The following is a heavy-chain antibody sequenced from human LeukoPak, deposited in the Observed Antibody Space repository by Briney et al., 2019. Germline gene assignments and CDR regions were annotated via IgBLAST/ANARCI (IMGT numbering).Heavy chain of an antibody. CDR1: GITFSNYA. J-gene: IGHJ4*02. CDR2: TSSSGDNA. D-gene: IGHD2-15*01. CDR3: ANAPPYTLYFDF. V-gene: IGHV3-23*01. Sequence: GGSLRLSCAASGITFSNYAMSWVRQAPGKGLEWVSTTSSSGDNAYYADSVKGRFTISRDNSKNTLYLQMNSLRAEDTAIYYCANAPPYTLYFDFWGQGTLVTVSS.